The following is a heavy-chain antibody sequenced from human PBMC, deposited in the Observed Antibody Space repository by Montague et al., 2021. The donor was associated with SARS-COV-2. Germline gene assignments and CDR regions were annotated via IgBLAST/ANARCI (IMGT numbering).Heavy chain of an antibody. CDR1: GGSISSGTYY. D-gene: IGHD2-21*02. J-gene: IGHJ4*02. Sequence: TLSLTCSVSGGSISSGTYYWTWIRQRPGKGLEWIGYIFYSGSTYYNPSLKSRVTISADTSKNHFSLRLNSLTAADTAVYYCARGRLLPYFDYWGQGTLVTVSS. CDR2: IFYSGST. V-gene: IGHV4-31*03. CDR3: ARGRLLPYFDY.